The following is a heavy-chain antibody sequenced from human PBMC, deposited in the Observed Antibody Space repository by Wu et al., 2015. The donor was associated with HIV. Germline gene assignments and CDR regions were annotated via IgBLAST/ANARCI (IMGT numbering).Heavy chain of an antibody. CDR1: GYTFSTYE. D-gene: IGHD3-22*01. Sequence: QVQLVQSGAEVKKPGASVKVSCKASGYTFSTYEINWVRQASGQGLEWMGWININSGNTGYAQKFQGRVTMTRNTSISTAYMELSSLKSDDTAVYYCARGRVNHDTWGQGTLVTVSS. CDR3: ARGRVNHDT. CDR2: ININSGNT. J-gene: IGHJ5*02. V-gene: IGHV1-8*02.